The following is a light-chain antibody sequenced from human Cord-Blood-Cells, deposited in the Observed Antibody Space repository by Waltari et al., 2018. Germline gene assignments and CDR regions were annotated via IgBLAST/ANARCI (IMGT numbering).Light chain of an antibody. J-gene: IGLJ3*02. Sequence: QSVLTQPPSVSGAPGQRVTISCPGSSSNIGAGYDLHWYQQLPGTAPKLLIYGNSNRPSGVPDRFSGSKSGTSASLAITGLQAEDEADYYCQSYDSSLNWVFGGGTKLTVL. CDR3: QSYDSSLNWV. CDR1: SSNIGAGYD. CDR2: GNS. V-gene: IGLV1-40*01.